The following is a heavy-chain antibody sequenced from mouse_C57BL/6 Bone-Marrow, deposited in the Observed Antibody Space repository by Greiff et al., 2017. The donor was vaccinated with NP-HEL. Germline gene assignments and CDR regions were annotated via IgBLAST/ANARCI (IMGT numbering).Heavy chain of an antibody. CDR3: ARDSNYVDFDY. Sequence: QVQLQQSGAELVRPGTSVKVSCKASGYAFTNYLIEWVKQRPGQGLEWIGVINPGRGGTNYNEKFKGKATLTADKSSSTAYMQLSSLTSEDSAVYFCARDSNYVDFDYWGQGTTLTVSS. J-gene: IGHJ2*01. CDR2: INPGRGGT. D-gene: IGHD2-5*01. V-gene: IGHV1-54*01. CDR1: GYAFTNYL.